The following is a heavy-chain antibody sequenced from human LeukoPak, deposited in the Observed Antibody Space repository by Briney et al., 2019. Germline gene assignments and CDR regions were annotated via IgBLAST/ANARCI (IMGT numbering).Heavy chain of an antibody. CDR1: GGSINNYY. D-gene: IGHD2-15*01. CDR2: IYTRGSI. Sequence: SETLSLTRTVSGGSINNYYWSWIRQPAGKGLEWIGRIYTRGSINYNPSLKSRVTMSVNTSKNQFSLKLSSVTAADTAVYYCARGRYCSADICSGGDAFDIWGQGTMVSVSS. J-gene: IGHJ3*02. V-gene: IGHV4-4*07. CDR3: ARGRYCSADICSGGDAFDI.